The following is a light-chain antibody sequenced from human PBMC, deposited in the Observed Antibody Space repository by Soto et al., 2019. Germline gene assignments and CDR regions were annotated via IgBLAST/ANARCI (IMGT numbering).Light chain of an antibody. Sequence: QSALTQPASVSGSPGQSITISCTGTSSDVGGYNYVSWYQQHPGKAPKLMIYEVSNRPSGVSNRFSGSKSGNTASLTISGLHAEHEADYYCSSSTSSSTLVFGGGPKLTVL. CDR3: SSSTSSSTLV. CDR1: SSDVGGYNY. J-gene: IGLJ2*01. V-gene: IGLV2-14*01. CDR2: EVS.